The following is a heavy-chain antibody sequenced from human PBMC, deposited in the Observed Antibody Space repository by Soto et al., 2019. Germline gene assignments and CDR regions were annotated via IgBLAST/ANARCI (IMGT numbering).Heavy chain of an antibody. Sequence: GGALRISCAASGFPFSGSSIPWGRPASGEGLGWVGRIRSKANSYATAYAASVKGRFTISRDDSKNTAYLQRNSLKTEDTAVYYCTSWPHGDILTGSDPVWSDPWGQGTLVTVSS. V-gene: IGHV3-73*01. CDR3: TSWPHGDILTGSDPVWSDP. CDR1: GFPFSGSS. D-gene: IGHD3-9*01. J-gene: IGHJ5*02. CDR2: IRSKANSYAT.